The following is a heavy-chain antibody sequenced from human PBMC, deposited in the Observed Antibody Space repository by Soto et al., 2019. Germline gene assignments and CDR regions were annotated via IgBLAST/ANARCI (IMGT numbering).Heavy chain of an antibody. V-gene: IGHV3-23*01. CDR2: ISGSGGST. D-gene: IGHD6-13*01. CDR3: AKDQRPPLSAADDY. CDR1: GFTFSGYA. J-gene: IGHJ4*02. Sequence: PGGSLRLSCAASGFTFSGYAISWVRQAPGKGLEWVSAISGSGGSTYYADSVKGRFTISRDNSKNTLYLQMNSLRAEDTAVYYCAKDQRPPLSAADDYWGQGTLVTVSS.